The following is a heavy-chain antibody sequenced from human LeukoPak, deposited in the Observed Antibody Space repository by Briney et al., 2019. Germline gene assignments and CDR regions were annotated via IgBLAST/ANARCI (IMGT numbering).Heavy chain of an antibody. J-gene: IGHJ6*02. CDR1: GDSITSSRW. CDR2: THHGGST. Sequence: SGTLSLTCVVSGDSITSSRWWNWVRQAPGKXXXXXXXTHHGGSTNYXXXXKXXVTISVDKSKNQFSLKMNSVTAADTAVYYCARSRSTTTYYGMDVWGQGTTVTVSS. CDR3: ARSRSTTTYYGMDV. V-gene: IGHV4-4*02. D-gene: IGHD2-2*01.